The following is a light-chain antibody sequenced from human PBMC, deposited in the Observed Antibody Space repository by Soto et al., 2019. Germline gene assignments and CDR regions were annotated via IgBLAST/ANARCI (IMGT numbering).Light chain of an antibody. CDR2: DVS. V-gene: IGKV1-5*01. CDR1: QKSSPW. J-gene: IGKJ1*01. CDR3: QQYNDYSAT. Sequence: DTDMVQSPSSVTAPVGATVTITCRASQKSSPWLAWYQQKPGQAPKLLMYDVSSLKRGVPSRFSGSGSGTEFTLTISSLQPDDFATYYCQQYNDYSATFGQGAKVDI.